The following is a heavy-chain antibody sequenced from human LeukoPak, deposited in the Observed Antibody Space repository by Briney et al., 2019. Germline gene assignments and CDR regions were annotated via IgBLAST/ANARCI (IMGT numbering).Heavy chain of an antibody. J-gene: IGHJ4*02. CDR3: ANRGFDY. D-gene: IGHD3-10*01. Sequence: QSGGSLRLSCAASGFTLSSYGMSWVRQAPGKGLEWVSAISAGGGSTYYADSVKGRFTISRDNSKNTLSLQMNSLRAEDTAVYYCANRGFDYWGQGTLVTVSS. CDR1: GFTLSSYG. V-gene: IGHV3-23*01. CDR2: ISAGGGST.